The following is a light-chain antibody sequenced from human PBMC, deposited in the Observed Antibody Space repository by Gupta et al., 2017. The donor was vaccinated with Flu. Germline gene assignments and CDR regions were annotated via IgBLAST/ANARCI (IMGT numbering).Light chain of an antibody. CDR3: QQYGSSPLT. J-gene: IGKJ4*01. Sequence: GTLSLSPGERATLSCRASQSVSSSYLAWYQQKPGQAPRLLIYGASSRATGIPDRFSGSGSGTDFTLTISILEPEDFAVYYCQQYGSSPLTFGGGTKVEIK. CDR1: QSVSSSY. V-gene: IGKV3-20*01. CDR2: GAS.